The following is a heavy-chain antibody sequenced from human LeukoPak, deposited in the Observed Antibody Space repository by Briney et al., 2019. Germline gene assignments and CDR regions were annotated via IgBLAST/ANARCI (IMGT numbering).Heavy chain of an antibody. Sequence: SETLSLTCTISGGSINNYYWSWIRQSPEKGLELIGYIYSTGITNYNPSLKSRVAISVDTSRNQFSLRLTSVTAADTAVYYCASLGAVYGDYDGDYYYYMDVWGKGTTVTVSS. CDR1: GGSINNYY. CDR2: IYSTGIT. V-gene: IGHV4-59*01. J-gene: IGHJ6*03. D-gene: IGHD4-17*01. CDR3: ASLGAVYGDYDGDYYYYMDV.